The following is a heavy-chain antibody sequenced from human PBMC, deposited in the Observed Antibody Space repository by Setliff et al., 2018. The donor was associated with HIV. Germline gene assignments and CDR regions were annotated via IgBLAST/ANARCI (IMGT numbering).Heavy chain of an antibody. J-gene: IGHJ4*02. CDR1: GFIFSTYG. CDR2: IRSDETNK. D-gene: IGHD5-12*01. Sequence: GESLKISCEASGFIFSTYGMHWVRQAPGKGLEWVAFIRSDETNKYYADSVKGRFTISRDNSKNTLALQMTRLRVEDTAAYYCAKDYFSGYDFRYFFDYWGQGALVTVSS. V-gene: IGHV3-30*02. CDR3: AKDYFSGYDFRYFFDY.